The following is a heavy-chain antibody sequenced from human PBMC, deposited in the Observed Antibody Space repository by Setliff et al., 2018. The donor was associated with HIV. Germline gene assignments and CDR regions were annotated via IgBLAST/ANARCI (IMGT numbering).Heavy chain of an antibody. V-gene: IGHV1-18*01. J-gene: IGHJ3*02. CDR3: ARAIRWRYCSSTSCSDAFDI. Sequence: ASVMVSCKASGYTFTSYCISWVRQAPGQGLEWMGWISTYNGNTNYAQKLQGRVTMTTDTSTTTAYMELGSLKSDDTAVCYCARAIRWRYCSSTSCSDAFDIWGQGTMVTVSS. D-gene: IGHD2-2*01. CDR2: ISTYNGNT. CDR1: GYTFTSYC.